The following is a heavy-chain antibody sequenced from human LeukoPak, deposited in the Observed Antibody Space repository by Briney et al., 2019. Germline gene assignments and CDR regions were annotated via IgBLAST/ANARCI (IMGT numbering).Heavy chain of an antibody. CDR1: GLTFSNAW. CDR2: IKRKSDGATT. J-gene: IGHJ4*02. CDR3: TTELDVRPNHY. D-gene: IGHD1-14*01. Sequence: GGSLRLSCAASGLTFSNAWMSWVRQAPGKGLEWVGRIKRKSDGATTDYAAPVKGRFTISRDDSKNTLYLQMNSLKSEDTAVYYCTTELDVRPNHYWGQGTLVTVSS. V-gene: IGHV3-15*01.